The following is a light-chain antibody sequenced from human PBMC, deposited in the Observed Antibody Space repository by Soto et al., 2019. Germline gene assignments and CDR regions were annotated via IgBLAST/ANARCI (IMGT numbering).Light chain of an antibody. V-gene: IGKV1-5*01. J-gene: IGKJ1*01. CDR3: QQCYMGWT. CDR1: QSIGRF. Sequence: DIQMTQSPSTLSASVGDRVTITCRASQSIGRFLAWYQDQPGKAPKLLIYDASTLESGVPSRFSGTGSGTEFTFSITSLQPEDFGTYYCQQCYMGWTFGQGTKVDIK. CDR2: DAS.